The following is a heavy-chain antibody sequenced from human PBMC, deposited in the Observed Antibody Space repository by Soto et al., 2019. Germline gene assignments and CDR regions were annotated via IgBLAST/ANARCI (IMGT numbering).Heavy chain of an antibody. CDR1: GYTFTSYG. D-gene: IGHD2-2*01. CDR2: ISAYNGNT. CDR3: ASSDLGYCSSTSCPRLFDY. Sequence: ASVKVSCKASGYTFTSYGISWVRQAPGQGLEWMGWISAYNGNTNYAQKLQGRVTMTTDTSTSTAYMELRSLRSDDTAAYYCASSDLGYCSSTSCPRLFDYWGQGTLVTVSS. J-gene: IGHJ4*02. V-gene: IGHV1-18*01.